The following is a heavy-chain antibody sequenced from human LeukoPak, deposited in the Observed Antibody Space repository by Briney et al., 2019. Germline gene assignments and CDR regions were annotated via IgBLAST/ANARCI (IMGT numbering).Heavy chain of an antibody. V-gene: IGHV1-69*04. Sequence: SVKVSCKASGGTFSSYTISWVRQAPGQGLEWMGRIIPILGIANYAQKFQGRVTITADKSTNTAYMELSSLRSEDTAVYYCARDPVDTKTPYYFDYWGQGTPVTVSS. D-gene: IGHD5-18*01. CDR2: IIPILGIA. CDR3: ARDPVDTKTPYYFDY. J-gene: IGHJ4*02. CDR1: GGTFSSYT.